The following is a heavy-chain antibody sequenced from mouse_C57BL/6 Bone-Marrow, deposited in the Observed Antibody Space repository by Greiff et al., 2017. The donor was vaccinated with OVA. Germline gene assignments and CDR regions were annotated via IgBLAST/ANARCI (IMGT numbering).Heavy chain of an antibody. V-gene: IGHV5-17*01. CDR1: GFTFSDYG. CDR3: ASSYGSSYERYCDV. Sequence: VQLQQSGGGLVKPGGSLKLSCAASGFTFSDYGMHWVRQAPEKGLEWVAYISSGSSTIYYADTVKGRFTISRDNAKNTLFLQMTSLRYEDTAMYYCASSYGSSYERYCDVWGTGTTVTVSS. D-gene: IGHD1-1*01. J-gene: IGHJ1*03. CDR2: ISSGSSTI.